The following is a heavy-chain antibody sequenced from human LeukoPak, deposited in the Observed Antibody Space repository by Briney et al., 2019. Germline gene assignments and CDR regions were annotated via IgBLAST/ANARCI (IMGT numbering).Heavy chain of an antibody. CDR2: ISYDGSNK. Sequence: GGAPRISCAASGFTLSSYAMHWVRPAPGQGVEWVAVISYDGSNKYYADSVKGRFTISRDNSKNTLYLQMNSLRAEDTAVYYCARKQLAGFNYWGQGTLVTVSS. CDR3: ARKQLAGFNY. J-gene: IGHJ4*02. CDR1: GFTLSSYA. V-gene: IGHV3-30*01. D-gene: IGHD6-6*01.